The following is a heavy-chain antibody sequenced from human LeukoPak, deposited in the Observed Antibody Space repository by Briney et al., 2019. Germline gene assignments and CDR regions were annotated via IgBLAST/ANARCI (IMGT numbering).Heavy chain of an antibody. Sequence: GGSLRLSCAASGFTFSSYAMHWVRQAPGKGLEWVAVISYDEGNKYYADSVKGRFTISRDNSKNTLYLQMNSLRAEDTAVYYCAREDSSPSGYYYGMDVWGQGTTVTVSS. J-gene: IGHJ6*02. CDR1: GFTFSSYA. V-gene: IGHV3-30-3*01. CDR2: ISYDEGNK. D-gene: IGHD6-6*01. CDR3: AREDSSPSGYYYGMDV.